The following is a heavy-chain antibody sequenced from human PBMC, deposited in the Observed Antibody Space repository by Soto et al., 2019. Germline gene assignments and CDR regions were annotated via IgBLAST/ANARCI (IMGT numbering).Heavy chain of an antibody. CDR1: GGSISSYY. J-gene: IGHJ5*02. CDR2: IYYSGST. CDR3: ARAGIGYCSSGSCPNWFDP. D-gene: IGHD2-15*01. Sequence: SETLSLTCTVSGGSISSYYWSWIRQPPGKGLEWIGYIYYSGSTNYNPSLKSRVTISVDTSKNQFSLKLSSVTAADTAVYYCARAGIGYCSSGSCPNWFDPWGQGTLVTVSS. V-gene: IGHV4-59*01.